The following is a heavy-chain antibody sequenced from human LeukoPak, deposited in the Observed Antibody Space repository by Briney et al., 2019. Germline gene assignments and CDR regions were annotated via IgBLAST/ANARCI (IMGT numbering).Heavy chain of an antibody. V-gene: IGHV3-7*01. CDR2: IKLDGSDK. Sequence: QAGGSLRLSCAASGFTFSSYWMAWVRQAPGKGLEWVANIKLDGSDKYYVDSVKGRFTISRDNAQNSLYLQMNSLRAEDTAVYYCARDRGWLQFDEWGQGTLVTVSS. CDR3: ARDRGWLQFDE. J-gene: IGHJ4*02. CDR1: GFTFSSYW. D-gene: IGHD5-12*01.